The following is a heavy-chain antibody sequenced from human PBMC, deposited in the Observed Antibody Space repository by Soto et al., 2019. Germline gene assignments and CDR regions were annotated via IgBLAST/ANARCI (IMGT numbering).Heavy chain of an antibody. J-gene: IGHJ2*01. Sequence: PSETLSLTCIVSGGSMSNYYWSWIRQPPGKGLEWIGYIYYSGNTKYNPSLKSRVTISKDTSKNQFSLKLSSVTAADTAVYYCARVGYSSSWFWYFDLWGRGTLVTVSS. CDR1: GGSMSNYY. CDR3: ARVGYSSSWFWYFDL. CDR2: IYYSGNT. V-gene: IGHV4-59*01. D-gene: IGHD6-13*01.